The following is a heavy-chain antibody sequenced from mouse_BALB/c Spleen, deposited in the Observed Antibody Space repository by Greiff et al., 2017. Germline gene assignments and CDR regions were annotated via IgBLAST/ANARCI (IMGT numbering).Heavy chain of an antibody. CDR1: GYSITSGYY. CDR2: ISYDGSN. D-gene: IGHD1-1*01. V-gene: IGHV3-6*02. J-gene: IGHJ4*01. Sequence: EVQLQESGPGLVKPSQSLSLTCSVTGYSITSGYYWNWIRQFPGNKLEWMGYISYDGSNNYNPSLKNRISITRDTSKSQFFLKLNSVTTEDTATYYCARGFITPGMDYWGHGTSVTVSS. CDR3: ARGFITPGMDY.